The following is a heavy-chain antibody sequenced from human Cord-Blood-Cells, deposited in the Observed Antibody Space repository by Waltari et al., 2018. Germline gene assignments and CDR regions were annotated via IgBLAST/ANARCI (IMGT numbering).Heavy chain of an antibody. CDR1: GSTFIGSY. V-gene: IGHV1-2*02. J-gene: IGHJ4*02. D-gene: IGHD6-19*01. CDR3: ARAPVDYFDY. CDR2: INPNRGGT. Sequence: QVQLVQSGAAVTKPGTSVKVSCKASGSTFIGSYLHWVRQAPGQGLEWMGWINPNRGGTNYAQKFQGRVTMTRDTSISTAYMELSRLRSDDTAVYYCARAPVDYFDYWGQGTLVTVSS.